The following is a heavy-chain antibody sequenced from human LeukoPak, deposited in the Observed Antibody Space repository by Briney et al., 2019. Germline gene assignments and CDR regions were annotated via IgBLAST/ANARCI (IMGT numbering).Heavy chain of an antibody. Sequence: GASVKVSCKASGYTFTSYGISWVRQAPGQGLEWMGWISAYNGNTNYAQKLQGRVTMTTDTSTSTAYMELSRLRSDDTAVYYCARAPGSGSYQYYFDYWGQGTLVTVSS. D-gene: IGHD3-10*01. CDR2: ISAYNGNT. J-gene: IGHJ4*02. V-gene: IGHV1-18*01. CDR3: ARAPGSGSYQYYFDY. CDR1: GYTFTSYG.